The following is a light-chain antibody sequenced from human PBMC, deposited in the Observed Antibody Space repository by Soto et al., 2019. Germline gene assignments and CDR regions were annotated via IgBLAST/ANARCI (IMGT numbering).Light chain of an antibody. CDR1: SSDVGGYNY. Sequence: QSALTQPASVSGSPGQSITISCTGSSSDVGGYNYVSWYQQHPGKVPKLIVYEVTNRPSGVSNRFSGSKSGTTASLTISGLQAEDEADYYCSSYTNIGAPLFATGTKLTVL. V-gene: IGLV2-14*01. CDR2: EVT. CDR3: SSYTNIGAPL. J-gene: IGLJ1*01.